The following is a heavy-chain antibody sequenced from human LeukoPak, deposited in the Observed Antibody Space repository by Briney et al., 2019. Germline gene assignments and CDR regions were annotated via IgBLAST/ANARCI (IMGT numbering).Heavy chain of an antibody. J-gene: IGHJ4*02. V-gene: IGHV5-51*01. CDR2: IYPGDSDT. D-gene: IGHD3-9*01. CDR1: GYSFTSYW. Sequence: ESLKISCKGSGYSFTSYWIGWVRQMPGKGLEWMGIIYPGDSDTRYSPSFQGQVTISADKSISTAYLQWSSLKASDTAMYYCAYDILTGYPNPGFDYWGQGTLVTVSS. CDR3: AYDILTGYPNPGFDY.